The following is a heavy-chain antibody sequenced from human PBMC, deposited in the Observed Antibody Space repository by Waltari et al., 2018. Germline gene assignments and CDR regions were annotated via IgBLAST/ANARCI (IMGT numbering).Heavy chain of an antibody. CDR3: ARPGGERPILTGLDAFDI. Sequence: EVQLVESGGGLVQPGGSLRLSCAASGFTFSSYWMSWVRQAPGKGLEWVANIKQDGSEKYYVDSVKGRFTISRDNAKNSLYLQMNSLRAEDTAVYYCARPGGERPILTGLDAFDIWGQGTMVTVSS. CDR1: GFTFSSYW. CDR2: IKQDGSEK. D-gene: IGHD3-9*01. J-gene: IGHJ3*02. V-gene: IGHV3-7*01.